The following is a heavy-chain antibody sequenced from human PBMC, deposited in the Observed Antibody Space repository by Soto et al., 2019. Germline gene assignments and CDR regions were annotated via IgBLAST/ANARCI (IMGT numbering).Heavy chain of an antibody. J-gene: IGHJ4*02. CDR3: ARHTPGYGSGSYFDY. V-gene: IGHV4-61*08. CDR2: IYYSGST. CDR1: GGYISSLGYH. Sequence: SQTLSLTCTVSGGYISSLGYHWIMNRQHPGKGLEWIGYIYYSGSTNYNPSLKSRVTISVDTSKNQFSLKLSSVTAADTAVYYCARHTPGYGSGSYFDYWGQGTLVTVSS. D-gene: IGHD3-10*01.